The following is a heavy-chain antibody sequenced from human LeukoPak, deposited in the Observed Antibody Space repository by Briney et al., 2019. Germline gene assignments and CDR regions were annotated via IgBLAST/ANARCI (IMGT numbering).Heavy chain of an antibody. CDR3: ARWEVRLNAFEM. D-gene: IGHD3-10*01. CDR2: IYYSGST. J-gene: IGHJ3*02. V-gene: IGHV4-31*03. Sequence: SETLSLTCTVSGAPISSGGYYWSWIRQHPGKGLEWIGYIYYSGSTYYNPSLKSRVTTSVDTSKNQFSLSLSSVTAADTAVYYCARWEVRLNAFEMWGQGTMVTVSS. CDR1: GAPISSGGYY.